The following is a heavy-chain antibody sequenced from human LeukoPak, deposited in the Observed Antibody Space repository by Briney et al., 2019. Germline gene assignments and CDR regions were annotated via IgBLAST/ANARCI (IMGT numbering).Heavy chain of an antibody. V-gene: IGHV3-64D*09. J-gene: IGHJ1*01. CDR3: VKGGYYDSSGFPEYFQD. CDR1: EFSICTYA. CDR2: ISSNGAST. Sequence: GGSLRFSCSASEFSICTYAMHWVRQGPGKGLKHVSTISSNGASTYYADSAKGRFTISRDNSKNTLYLQLSSLGAEDTAVYYCVKGGYYDSSGFPEYFQDWGQGTLVSASS. D-gene: IGHD3-22*01.